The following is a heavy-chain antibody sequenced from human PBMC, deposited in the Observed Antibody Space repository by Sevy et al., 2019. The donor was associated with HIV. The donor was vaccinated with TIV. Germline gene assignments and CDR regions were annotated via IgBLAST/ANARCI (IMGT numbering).Heavy chain of an antibody. V-gene: IGHV1-24*01. J-gene: IGHJ4*02. CDR3: ATGQEYYEGNSGYFDY. Sequence: ASVKVSCKLSGYTLTQLSIHWVRQAPGKGLEWLGSFDPEDGETIYAQKFQGRFTMTEETSTDTAYMELSSMRSEDTAVYYCATGQEYYEGNSGYFDYWGQGTLVTVSS. D-gene: IGHD3-3*01. CDR1: GYTLTQLS. CDR2: FDPEDGET.